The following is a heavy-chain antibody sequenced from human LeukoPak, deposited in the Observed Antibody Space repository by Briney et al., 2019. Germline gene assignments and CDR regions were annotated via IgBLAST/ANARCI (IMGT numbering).Heavy chain of an antibody. V-gene: IGHV1-69*02. CDR1: GGTFSSYT. D-gene: IGHD2-21*01. J-gene: IGHJ4*02. CDR2: IIPILGIA. Sequence: SVKVSCKPSGGTFSSYTISWVRQAPGQGLEWMGRIIPILGIANYAQKFQGRVTIIADKSPSTAYMELSSLRSEDTAVYYCASSPYCGGDCYSYWGQGTLVTVSS. CDR3: ASSPYCGGDCYSY.